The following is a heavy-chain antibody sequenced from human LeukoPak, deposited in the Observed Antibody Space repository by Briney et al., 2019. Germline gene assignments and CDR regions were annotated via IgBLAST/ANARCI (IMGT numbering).Heavy chain of an antibody. CDR1: GFTFSDYD. V-gene: IGHV4-59*01. Sequence: GSLRLSCTASGFTFSDYDMSWIRQPPGKGLEWIGYIYYNGDTNYNPSLKSRVIISIDTSSNQFSLRLNSMTAADTAVYYCARVLRAASWRSYDYWGQGSLVTVSS. D-gene: IGHD5-18*01. J-gene: IGHJ4*02. CDR2: IYYNGDT. CDR3: ARVLRAASWRSYDY.